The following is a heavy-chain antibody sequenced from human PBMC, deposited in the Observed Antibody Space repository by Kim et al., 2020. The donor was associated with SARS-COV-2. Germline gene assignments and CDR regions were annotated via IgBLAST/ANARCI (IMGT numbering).Heavy chain of an antibody. CDR1: GGTFSSYT. J-gene: IGHJ5*02. CDR3: APTYYYDSSGGPFDP. D-gene: IGHD3-22*01. CDR2: IIPILGIA. V-gene: IGHV1-69*02. Sequence: SVKVSCKASGGTFSSYTISWVRQAPGQGLEWMGRIIPILGIANYAQKFQGRVTITADKSTSTAYMELSSLRSEDTAVYYCAPTYYYDSSGGPFDPWGQGTLVTVSS.